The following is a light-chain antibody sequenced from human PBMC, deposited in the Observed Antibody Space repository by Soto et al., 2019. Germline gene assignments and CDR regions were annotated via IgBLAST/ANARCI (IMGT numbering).Light chain of an antibody. CDR2: KAS. J-gene: IGKJ1*01. Sequence: DIQMTQSPSTLSASVGDRVTITCRASQSISSWLAWYQQKPGKAPKLLIYKASSLESGVPSRFSGSGSGTEFTLTISSPQPDDFATYYCQHYNSYRTFGQGTKVEIK. CDR3: QHYNSYRT. V-gene: IGKV1-5*03. CDR1: QSISSW.